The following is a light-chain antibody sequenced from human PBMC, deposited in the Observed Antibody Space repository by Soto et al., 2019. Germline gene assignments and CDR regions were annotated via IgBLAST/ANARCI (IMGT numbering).Light chain of an antibody. CDR1: NSNIGRNN. CDR2: SNN. V-gene: IGLV1-44*01. CDR3: AAWDDSLNGWV. J-gene: IGLJ3*02. Sequence: QAVLTQPPSASGAPGQRVSISCSGSNSNIGRNNVNWFQQFPGTAPKLLIYSNNQRPSGVPDRFSGSWSGTSASLAISGLQSEDESDYVCAAWDDSLNGWVFGGGTKLTVL.